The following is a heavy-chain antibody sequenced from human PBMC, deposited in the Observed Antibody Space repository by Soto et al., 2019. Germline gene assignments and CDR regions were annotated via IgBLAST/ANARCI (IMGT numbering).Heavy chain of an antibody. Sequence: SETLSLTCTVSGGSVNNGSYYWSWIRQPPGKGLEWIGYIYYSGSTNYNPSLKSRVTISVDTSKNQFSLMLSSVAAADTAVYYCARDHKTPDYYYYYGMDVWGQGTTVTVSS. V-gene: IGHV4-61*01. J-gene: IGHJ6*02. CDR2: IYYSGST. CDR3: ARDHKTPDYYYYYGMDV. CDR1: GGSVNNGSYY.